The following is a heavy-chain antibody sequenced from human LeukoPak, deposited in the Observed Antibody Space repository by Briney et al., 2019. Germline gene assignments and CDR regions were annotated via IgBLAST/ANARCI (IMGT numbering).Heavy chain of an antibody. CDR3: ANVWRAFDT. CDR1: GFTFSSYS. Sequence: GGSLRLSCAASGFTFSSYSMNWVRQAPGKGLDWVADIGTSGSTSYADSVKGRFTISRDNSKNTLYSQMNSLRAEDTALYYCANVWRAFDTWGQGTMVTVSS. J-gene: IGHJ3*02. D-gene: IGHD2-8*01. CDR2: IGTSGST. V-gene: IGHV3-23*01.